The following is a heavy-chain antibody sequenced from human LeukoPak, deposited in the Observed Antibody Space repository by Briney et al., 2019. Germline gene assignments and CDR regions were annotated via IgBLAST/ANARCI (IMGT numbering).Heavy chain of an antibody. V-gene: IGHV3-11*01. Sequence: PGGSLRLSCAASGFTFSDYYMSWLRQAPGKGLEGVSYISSSGSTIYYADSVKGRFTISRDNAKNSLYLQMNSLRAEDTAVYYCARDKDAQSFFDIWGQGTMVTVSS. CDR3: ARDKDAQSFFDI. CDR2: ISSSGSTI. CDR1: GFTFSDYY. J-gene: IGHJ3*02.